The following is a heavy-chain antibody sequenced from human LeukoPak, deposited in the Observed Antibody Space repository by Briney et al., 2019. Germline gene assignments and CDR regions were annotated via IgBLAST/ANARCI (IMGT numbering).Heavy chain of an antibody. CDR3: ARDLAELGYYDSSGYSH. D-gene: IGHD3-22*01. CDR1: GFTFSSYE. Sequence: GGSLRLSCAASGFTFSSYEMNWVRQAPGKGLEWVSYISSSGSSIYYADSVKGRFTISRDNAKNSLYLQMNSLRAEDTAVYYCARDLAELGYYDSSGYSHWGQGTLVTVSS. J-gene: IGHJ4*02. CDR2: ISSSGSSI. V-gene: IGHV3-48*03.